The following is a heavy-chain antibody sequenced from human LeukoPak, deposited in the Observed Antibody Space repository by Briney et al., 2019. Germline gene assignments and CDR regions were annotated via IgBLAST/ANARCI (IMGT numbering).Heavy chain of an antibody. D-gene: IGHD2-2*01. Sequence: GGSLRLSCAASGFTFSSYAMSWVRQAPGKGLEWVSAISGSGGRYYADSVTGRFIISRDNSKNTVYLQMNSLRAEDTALYYCAKEAFAVVPAAKSDYWGQGTLVTVSP. CDR3: AKEAFAVVPAAKSDY. V-gene: IGHV3-23*01. CDR1: GFTFSSYA. CDR2: ISGSGGR. J-gene: IGHJ4*02.